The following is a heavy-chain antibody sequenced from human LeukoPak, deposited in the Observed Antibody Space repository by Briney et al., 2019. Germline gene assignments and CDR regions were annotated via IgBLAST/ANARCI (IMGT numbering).Heavy chain of an antibody. CDR3: ARFGTSSSRFFDQ. CDR1: GGSISAYY. J-gene: IGHJ4*02. CDR2: IHYSGTT. V-gene: IGHV4-59*01. D-gene: IGHD6-6*01. Sequence: PSETLSLTCTVSGGSISAYYWSWIRQPPGKGLEWIGYIHYSGTTNYYPSLKSRVTIALDTSKNQFSLKLNSVTAADTVVYYCARFGTSSSRFFDQWGQGTLVTVSS.